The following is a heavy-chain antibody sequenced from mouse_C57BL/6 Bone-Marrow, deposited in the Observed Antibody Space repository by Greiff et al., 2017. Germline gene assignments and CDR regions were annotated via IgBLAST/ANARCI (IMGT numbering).Heavy chain of an antibody. D-gene: IGHD2-12*01. CDR1: GYTFTNYW. Sequence: VKLMESGAELVRPGTSVKMSCKASGYTFTNYWIGWAKQRPGHGLEWIGDIYPGGGYTNYNEKFKGKATLTADKSSSTAYMQFSSLTSEDSAIYYCARLRRRYYYAMDYWGQGTSVTVSS. J-gene: IGHJ4*01. V-gene: IGHV1-63*01. CDR3: ARLRRRYYYAMDY. CDR2: IYPGGGYT.